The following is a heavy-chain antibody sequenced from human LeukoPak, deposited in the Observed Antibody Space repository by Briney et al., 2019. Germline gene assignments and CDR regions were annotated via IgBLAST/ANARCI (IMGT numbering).Heavy chain of an antibody. CDR1: GFTFSNYG. V-gene: IGHV3-48*04. Sequence: GGSLRLSCAASGFTFSNYGMNWVRQAPGKGLEWVSSISRSGSTKYYADSVKGRFTISRDNAKKSLFLEMNSLRVEDTAVYYCARDRSGSSSVDDAFDIWGQGIMVTVSS. D-gene: IGHD1-26*01. J-gene: IGHJ3*02. CDR3: ARDRSGSSSVDDAFDI. CDR2: ISRSGSTK.